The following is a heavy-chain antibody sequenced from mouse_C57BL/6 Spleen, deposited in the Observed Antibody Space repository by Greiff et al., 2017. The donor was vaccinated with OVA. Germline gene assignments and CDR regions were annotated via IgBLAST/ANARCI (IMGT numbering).Heavy chain of an antibody. CDR2: IYPGDGDT. Sequence: VQLQQSGPELVKPGASVKISCKASGYAFSSSWMSWVKQRPGKGLEWIGRIYPGDGDTNYNGKFKGKATLTADKSSSTAYMQLSSLTSEDSAVYFCARDYDYDRFAYWGQGTLVTVSA. CDR1: GYAFSSSW. D-gene: IGHD2-4*01. V-gene: IGHV1-82*01. J-gene: IGHJ3*01. CDR3: ARDYDYDRFAY.